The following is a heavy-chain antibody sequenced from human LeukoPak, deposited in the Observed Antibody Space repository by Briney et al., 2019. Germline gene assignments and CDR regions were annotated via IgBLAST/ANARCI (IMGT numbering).Heavy chain of an antibody. CDR1: GFTFSSYA. V-gene: IGHV3-64*01. CDR2: ISSNGGST. D-gene: IGHD4-17*01. Sequence: GGSLRLSCAASGFTFSSYAMHWVRQAPGKGLEYVSAISSNGGSTYYANSVKGRFTISRDNSKNTLYLQMGSLRAEDMAVYYCAKDRYGDLDYWGQGILVTVSS. CDR3: AKDRYGDLDY. J-gene: IGHJ4*01.